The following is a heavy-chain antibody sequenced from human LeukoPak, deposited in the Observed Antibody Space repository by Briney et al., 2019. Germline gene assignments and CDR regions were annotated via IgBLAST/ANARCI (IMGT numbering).Heavy chain of an antibody. CDR1: GFTFDDYA. J-gene: IGHJ4*02. CDR3: ARLFMESENYFDY. Sequence: GRSLRLSCAASGFTFDDYAMHWVRQAPGKGLEWVAVISYDGSNKYYADSVKGRFTISRDNSKNTLYLQMNSLRAEDTAVYYCARLFMESENYFDYWGQGTLVTVSS. D-gene: IGHD3-3*01. CDR2: ISYDGSNK. V-gene: IGHV3-30-3*01.